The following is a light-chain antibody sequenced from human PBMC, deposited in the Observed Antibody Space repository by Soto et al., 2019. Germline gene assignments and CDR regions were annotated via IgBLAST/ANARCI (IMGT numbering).Light chain of an antibody. V-gene: IGKV3-20*01. J-gene: IGKJ2*01. Sequence: EIVLTQSPGTLSLSPGERATLSCRASQSVTSSYLAWYQQKPGQAPSPLIYGASSRATGIPDRFSGSGSGTDFTLTNNSLEPEDFAVYFCQQYGNSPYTFGQGTKLEIK. CDR3: QQYGNSPYT. CDR2: GAS. CDR1: QSVTSSY.